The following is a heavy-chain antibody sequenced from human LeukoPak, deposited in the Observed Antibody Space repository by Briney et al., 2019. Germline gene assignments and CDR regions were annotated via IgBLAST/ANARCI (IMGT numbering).Heavy chain of an antibody. CDR2: ISSSSSTI. J-gene: IGHJ4*02. V-gene: IGHV3-48*01. CDR3: AREIYDSSGYYDY. Sequence: PGGSLRLSCAASGFTFSSYSMNWVRQAPGKGLEWVSYISSSSSTIYYADSVKGRFTISRDNAKNSLYPQMNSLRAEDTAVYYCAREIYDSSGYYDYWGQGTLVTVSS. D-gene: IGHD3-22*01. CDR1: GFTFSSYS.